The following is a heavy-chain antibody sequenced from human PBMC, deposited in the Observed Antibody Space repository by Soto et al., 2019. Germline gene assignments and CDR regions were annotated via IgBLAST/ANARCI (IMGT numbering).Heavy chain of an antibody. V-gene: IGHV3-53*01. CDR2: IYSGGST. CDR3: ARDSRDYGDRTRYYYGMDV. D-gene: IGHD4-17*01. Sequence: QPGGSLRLSCAASGFTVSSNYMSWVRQAPGKGLEWVSVIYSGGSTYYADSVKGRFTISRDNSKNTLYLQMNSLRAEDTAVYYCARDSRDYGDRTRYYYGMDVWGQGTTVTVSS. J-gene: IGHJ6*02. CDR1: GFTVSSNY.